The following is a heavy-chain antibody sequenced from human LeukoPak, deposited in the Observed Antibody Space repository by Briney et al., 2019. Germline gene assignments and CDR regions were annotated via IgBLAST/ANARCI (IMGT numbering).Heavy chain of an antibody. Sequence: SETLSLTCTVSGGXXSXXXXXXGXXXQXPXXGXEXXXTIYYXGSAYYNPSLQSRVTIYVDTSRNQFSLKLSSVAAADTAVYYCARLSRPFGWLSLPDYWGQGTLVTVSS. CDR2: IYYXGSA. V-gene: IGHV4-39*01. D-gene: IGHD3-9*01. CDR1: GGXXSXXXXX. CDR3: ARLSRPFGWLSLPDY. J-gene: IGHJ4*02.